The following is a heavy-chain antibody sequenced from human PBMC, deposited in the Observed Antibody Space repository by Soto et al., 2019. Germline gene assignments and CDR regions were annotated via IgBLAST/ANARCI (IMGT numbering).Heavy chain of an antibody. V-gene: IGHV3-48*03. CDR2: ISFSGSSI. CDR3: ARESDYDTFDS. D-gene: IGHD3-9*01. J-gene: IGHJ4*02. Sequence: PGGSLRLSCAASGFTFSSYKMNWVRQAPGKGLEWVSYISFSGSSIYYADSVKGRFTISRDNAKNSLYLQMNGLRADDTAVYYCARESDYDTFDSWGQGTMVTVYS. CDR1: GFTFSSYK.